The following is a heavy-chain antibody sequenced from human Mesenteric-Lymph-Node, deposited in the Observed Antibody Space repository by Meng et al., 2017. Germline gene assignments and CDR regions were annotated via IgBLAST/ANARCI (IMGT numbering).Heavy chain of an antibody. V-gene: IGHV4-34*02. J-gene: IGHJ4*02. Sequence: QVQLKQWGAEVLKPSETLSLTCAVYGGSFSGYYWSWIRQHPGKGLEWMGEVYHNGVTKYSKSLRSRVVISIDTSKNQFSLNLRSVAAADKDMYYCERGGATPMIIKYWGPGTLVTVSS. CDR2: VYHNGVT. CDR3: ERGGATPMIIKY. D-gene: IGHD3-10*01. CDR1: GGSFSGYY.